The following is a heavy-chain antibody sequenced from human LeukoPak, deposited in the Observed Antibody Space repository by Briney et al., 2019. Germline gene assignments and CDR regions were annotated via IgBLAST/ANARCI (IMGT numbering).Heavy chain of an antibody. Sequence: SETLSLTCAVYGGSFSGYYWSWIRQPPGKGLEWIGEINHSGSTNYNPSLKSRVTISVDTSKNQFSLKLSSVTAADTAVYYCARPSYDSSGYPKAYAFDIWGQGTMVTVSS. J-gene: IGHJ3*02. D-gene: IGHD3-22*01. CDR3: ARPSYDSSGYPKAYAFDI. V-gene: IGHV4-34*01. CDR2: INHSGST. CDR1: GGSFSGYY.